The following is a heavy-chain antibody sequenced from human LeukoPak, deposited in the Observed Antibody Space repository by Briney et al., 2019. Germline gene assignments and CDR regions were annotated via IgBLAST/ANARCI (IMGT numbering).Heavy chain of an antibody. V-gene: IGHV4-59*01. J-gene: IGHJ4*02. CDR2: MYNSGST. D-gene: IGHD4-17*01. CDR3: TRGIESYGDYGY. Sequence: SETLSLTCTVSGGSISGSYWSWIRQPPGKGLEWIAYMYNSGSTNYNPSLKSRVTISIDTSKNQFSLKLSSLTAADTAIYYCTRGIESYGDYGYWGQGILVTVSS. CDR1: GGSISGSY.